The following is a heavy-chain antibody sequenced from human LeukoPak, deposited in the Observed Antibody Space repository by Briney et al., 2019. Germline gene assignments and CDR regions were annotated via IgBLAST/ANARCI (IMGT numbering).Heavy chain of an antibody. V-gene: IGHV4-39*01. Sequence: PSETLSLTCTVSGGSISSSSYYWGWIRQPPGKGLEWLGSIYYSGRTYYNPSLKSRVTISVDTSKNQFSLKLSSVTAADTAVYYCARLLSPLYVWGSYRPDYWGKGTLVTVSS. CDR3: ARLLSPLYVWGSYRPDY. J-gene: IGHJ4*02. CDR2: IYYSGRT. CDR1: GGSISSSSYY. D-gene: IGHD3-16*02.